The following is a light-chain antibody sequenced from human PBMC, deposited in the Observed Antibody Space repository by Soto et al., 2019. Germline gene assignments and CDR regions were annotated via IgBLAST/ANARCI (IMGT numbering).Light chain of an antibody. CDR3: SSVTRSMTNV. J-gene: IGLJ1*01. CDR2: DVT. Sequence: QSALTQPASVSGSPGQSITISCTGTSSDVGGYNSVSWYQQHPGKAPKLILYDVTDRPSGVSYRFSGSKSGNTASLTISGLQAADEADYFCSSVTRSMTNVFGSGTKVTVL. V-gene: IGLV2-14*01. CDR1: SSDVGGYNS.